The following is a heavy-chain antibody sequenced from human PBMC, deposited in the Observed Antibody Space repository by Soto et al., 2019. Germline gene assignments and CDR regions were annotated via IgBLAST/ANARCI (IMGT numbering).Heavy chain of an antibody. J-gene: IGHJ4*02. V-gene: IGHV1-2*04. CDR3: ARGPATTVISFDY. Sequence: GASVKVSCKASGYTFTGYYMHWVRQAPGQGLEWMGWINPNSGGTNYAQKFQGWVTMTRDTSISTAYMELSRLRSDDTAVYYCARGPATTVISFDYWGQGTLVTVSS. CDR1: GYTFTGYY. D-gene: IGHD4-17*01. CDR2: INPNSGGT.